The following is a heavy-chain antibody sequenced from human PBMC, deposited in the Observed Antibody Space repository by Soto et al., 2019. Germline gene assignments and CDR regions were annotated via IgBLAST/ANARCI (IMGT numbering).Heavy chain of an antibody. J-gene: IGHJ5*02. CDR1: GGTFSSYA. CDR2: IIPIFGTA. V-gene: IGHV1-69*13. D-gene: IGHD3-22*01. Sequence: ASVKVSCKASGGTFSSYAISWVRQAPGQGLEWMGGIIPIFGTANYAQKFQGRVTITADESTSTAYMELSSLRSEDTAVYYCARAGVRYYYDSSGYWFDPWGQGTLVTVSS. CDR3: ARAGVRYYYDSSGYWFDP.